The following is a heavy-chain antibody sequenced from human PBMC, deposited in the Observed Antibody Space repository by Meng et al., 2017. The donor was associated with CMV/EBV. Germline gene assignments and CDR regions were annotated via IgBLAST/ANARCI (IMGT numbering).Heavy chain of an antibody. CDR3: AKAILFGVVIDYFDY. Sequence: GESLKISCEASGFTFSSYAMRWVRQAPGKGLEWVSVIYSGGSSTYYADSVKGRFTISRDNSKNTLYLQMNSLRAEDTAVYYCAKAILFGVVIDYFDYWGQGTLVTVSS. CDR2: IYSGGSST. D-gene: IGHD3-3*01. J-gene: IGHJ4*02. V-gene: IGHV3-23*03. CDR1: GFTFSSYA.